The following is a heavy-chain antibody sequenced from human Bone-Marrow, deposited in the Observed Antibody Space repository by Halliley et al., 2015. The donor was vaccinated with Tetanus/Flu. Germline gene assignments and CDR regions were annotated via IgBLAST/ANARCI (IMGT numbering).Heavy chain of an antibody. CDR1: GGSISGYEW. Sequence: SLRLSCAVSGGSISGYEWWSWVRQSPGKGLEWLAEIYHNGEKNYNPSVKSRLTISVDKPKNEFSLNLTSVTAADTAVYYCVRGGARRHYASSATGVFDYWGQGTLVTVSS. CDR2: IYHNGEK. V-gene: IGHV4-4*02. J-gene: IGHJ4*02. D-gene: IGHD3-22*01. CDR3: VRGGARRHYASSATGVFDY.